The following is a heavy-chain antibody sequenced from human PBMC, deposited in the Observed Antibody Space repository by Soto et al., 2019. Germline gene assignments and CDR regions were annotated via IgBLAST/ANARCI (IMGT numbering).Heavy chain of an antibody. D-gene: IGHD3-22*01. V-gene: IGHV3-21*01. CDR2: ISSSSSYI. J-gene: IGHJ5*02. CDR1: GFTFSSYS. CDR3: ARDGRRDRQQEYDYDSSGSNWFVP. Sequence: GGSLRLSCAASGFTFSSYSMNWVRQAPGKGLEWVSSISSSSSYIYYADSVKGRFTISRDNAKNSLYLQMNSLRAEDTAVYYWARDGRRDRQQEYDYDSSGSNWFVPRGQGTLGNVSS.